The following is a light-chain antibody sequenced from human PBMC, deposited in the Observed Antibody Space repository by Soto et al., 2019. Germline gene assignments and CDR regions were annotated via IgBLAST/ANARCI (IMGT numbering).Light chain of an antibody. J-gene: IGKJ1*01. CDR1: QGIGNA. V-gene: IGKV1-6*01. CDR3: LQDINYPWT. Sequence: AIPITPAPSSPSASVGDSVTISCPASQGIGNALGWYQQKPGKPPKVLIYGASNLQSGVPPRFSGSGSGTDFTLAISSLQPEDSATYYCLQDINYPWTFGQGTKVDIK. CDR2: GAS.